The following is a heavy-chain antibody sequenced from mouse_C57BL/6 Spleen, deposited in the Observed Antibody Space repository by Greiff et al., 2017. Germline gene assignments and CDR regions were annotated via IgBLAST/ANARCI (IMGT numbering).Heavy chain of an antibody. CDR2: IYPGSGNT. Sequence: QVQLQQSGAELVRPGASVKLSCKASGYTFTDYYINWVKQRPGQGLEWIARIYPGSGNTYYNEKFKGKATLTAEKSSSTAYMQLSSLTSEDSAVYFCARRAYDYDGFDYWGQGTTLTVSS. V-gene: IGHV1-76*01. CDR3: ARRAYDYDGFDY. J-gene: IGHJ2*01. CDR1: GYTFTDYY. D-gene: IGHD2-4*01.